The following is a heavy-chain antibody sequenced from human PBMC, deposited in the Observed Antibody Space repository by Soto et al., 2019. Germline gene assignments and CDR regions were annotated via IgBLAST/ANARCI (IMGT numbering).Heavy chain of an antibody. CDR1: GFTFSSYA. J-gene: IGHJ6*02. CDR3: AKAGELGQYYYYGMDV. V-gene: IGHV3-23*01. CDR2: ISGSGGST. Sequence: GESLKISCAASGFTFSSYAMSWVRQAPGKGLEWVSAISGSGGSTYYADSVKGRFTISRDNSKNTLYLQMNSLRAEDTAVYYCAKAGELGQYYYYGMDVWGQGTTVTVSS. D-gene: IGHD3-10*01.